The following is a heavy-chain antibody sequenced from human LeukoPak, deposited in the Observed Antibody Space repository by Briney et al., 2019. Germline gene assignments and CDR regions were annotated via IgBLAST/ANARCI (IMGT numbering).Heavy chain of an antibody. J-gene: IGHJ3*02. CDR3: ARDTACGDDCYSHDAFDI. D-gene: IGHD2-21*02. V-gene: IGHV3-21*01. CDR2: ISRSSSYI. Sequence: GGSLRLSCAASGFTFSSYSMNWVRQAPGKGLEWVSSISRSSSYIYYADSVKGRFTISRDNAKNSLYLQMNTLRAEDTAVYYCARDTACGDDCYSHDAFDIWGQGTMVTVSS. CDR1: GFTFSSYS.